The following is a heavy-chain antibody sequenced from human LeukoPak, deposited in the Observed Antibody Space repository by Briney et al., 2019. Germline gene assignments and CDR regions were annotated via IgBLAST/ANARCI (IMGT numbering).Heavy chain of an antibody. J-gene: IGHJ4*02. CDR3: ARDYSSSGWTIDYFDY. CDR2: ISYDGSNK. V-gene: IGHV3-30*04. CDR1: GFTFSSYA. Sequence: GGSLRLSCAASGFTFSSYAMHWVRQAPGKGLEWVAVISYDGSNKYYADSVKGRFTISRDNSKNTLYLQMNSLRAEDTAVYYCARDYSSSGWTIDYFDYWGQGTLVTVSS. D-gene: IGHD6-19*01.